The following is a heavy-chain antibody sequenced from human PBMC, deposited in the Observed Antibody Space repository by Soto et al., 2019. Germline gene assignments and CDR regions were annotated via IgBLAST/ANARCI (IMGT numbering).Heavy chain of an antibody. CDR3: VRALDYGDYRFDY. CDR1: GGSISSYY. Sequence: SETLSLTCTVSGGSISSYYWSWIRQPPGKGLEWIGYIYYSGSTNYNPSLKSRVTISVDTSKNQFSLKLNSVTAADTAVYYCVRALDYGDYRFDYWGQGTLVTVSS. V-gene: IGHV4-59*08. J-gene: IGHJ4*02. CDR2: IYYSGST. D-gene: IGHD4-17*01.